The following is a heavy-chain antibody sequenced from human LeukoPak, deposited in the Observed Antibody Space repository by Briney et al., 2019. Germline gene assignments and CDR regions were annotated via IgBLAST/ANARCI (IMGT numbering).Heavy chain of an antibody. Sequence: GASVKVSCKASGGTFSSYAISWVRQAPGQGLEWMGWISAYNGNTNYAQKLQGRVTMTTDTSTSTAYMELRSLRSDDTAVYYCARVIGGYSYGDYFDYWGQGTLVTVSS. V-gene: IGHV1-18*01. CDR3: ARVIGGYSYGDYFDY. J-gene: IGHJ4*02. CDR1: GGTFSSYA. D-gene: IGHD5-18*01. CDR2: ISAYNGNT.